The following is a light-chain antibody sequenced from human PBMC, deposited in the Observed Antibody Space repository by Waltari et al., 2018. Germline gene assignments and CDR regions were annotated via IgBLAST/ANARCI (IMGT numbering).Light chain of an antibody. CDR3: QHYVRLPAT. CDR1: QSVRGS. J-gene: IGKJ1*01. Sequence: EIVWTQSPGTLSLSPGERATLSCGASQSVRGSLAWYQQKAGQAPRLLIYGVSSRATGIPERFSGSGSGTDFSLTISRLEPEDFAVYYCQHYVRLPATFGQGTKVEIK. CDR2: GVS. V-gene: IGKV3-20*01.